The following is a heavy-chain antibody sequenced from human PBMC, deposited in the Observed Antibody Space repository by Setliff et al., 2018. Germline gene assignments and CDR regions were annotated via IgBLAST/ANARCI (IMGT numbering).Heavy chain of an antibody. Sequence: HPGGSLRLSCVASGFTFSRYWMSWVRQAPGKGLEWVANIKEDGSEKYYVDSVKGRFTMSRDNAKNSLYLQMNSLRDEDTAVYYCARDGGEYWGQGTLVTVSS. J-gene: IGHJ4*02. D-gene: IGHD3-16*01. CDR3: ARDGGEY. V-gene: IGHV3-7*01. CDR1: GFTFSRYW. CDR2: IKEDGSEK.